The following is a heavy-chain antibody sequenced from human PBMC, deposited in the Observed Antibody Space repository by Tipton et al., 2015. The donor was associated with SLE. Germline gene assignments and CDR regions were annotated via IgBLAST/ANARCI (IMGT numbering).Heavy chain of an antibody. J-gene: IGHJ6*02. CDR1: GMTFSAYN. CDR2: ISASGSSI. D-gene: IGHD1-26*01. Sequence: GSLRLSCAGSGMTFSAYNMNWVRQAPGTGLEWVSSISASGSSIYYADSVKGRFTISRDNAKNSLYLDMNSLRAEDTAVYYCARRIGSYYGMDVWGQGTTVTVSS. V-gene: IGHV3-21*01. CDR3: ARRIGSYYGMDV.